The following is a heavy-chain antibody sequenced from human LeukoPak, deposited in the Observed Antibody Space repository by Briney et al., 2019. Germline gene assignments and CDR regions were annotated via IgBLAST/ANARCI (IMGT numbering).Heavy chain of an antibody. CDR3: AADLYGPVFDY. V-gene: IGHV1-58*01. Sequence: TSVKVSCKASGFTFTSSTVQWVRQARGQRLEWIGWIVVGSGNTKYAQKFQERVTITRDMFTNTAYMELRRLRSEDPAVYYCAADLYGPVFDYWGQGTLVTVSS. J-gene: IGHJ4*02. D-gene: IGHD3-16*01. CDR2: IVVGSGNT. CDR1: GFTFTSST.